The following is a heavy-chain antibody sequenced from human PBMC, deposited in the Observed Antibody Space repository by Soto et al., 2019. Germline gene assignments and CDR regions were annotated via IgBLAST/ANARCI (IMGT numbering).Heavy chain of an antibody. CDR3: AKDHLFRGVTPA. CDR1: GFTFSSYA. J-gene: IGHJ5*02. V-gene: IGHV3-23*01. D-gene: IGHD3-10*01. Sequence: EVQLLESGGGLVQPGGSLRLSCAASGFTFSSYAMSWVRQAPGKGLEWVSAISGSGGSTYYADSVKGRFTISRDNSKNTPYLQMNSLRAEDTAVYYCAKDHLFRGVTPAWGQGTLVTVSS. CDR2: ISGSGGST.